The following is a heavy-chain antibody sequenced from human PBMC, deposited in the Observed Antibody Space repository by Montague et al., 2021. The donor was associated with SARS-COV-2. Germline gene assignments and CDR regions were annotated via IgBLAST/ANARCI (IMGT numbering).Heavy chain of an antibody. CDR1: GFSVSTSGLR. CDR2: IDWDDDK. J-gene: IGHJ6*02. D-gene: IGHD4-23*01. CDR3: ARMTTVVTLGYYYYYGMDV. Sequence: PALVKPTQTLTLTCTFSGFSVSTSGLRVSWIRQPPGKALEWLALIDWDDDKYYSTSLKTRLTVSKDTSKNQVVLTMTNMDPVDTATYYCARMTTVVTLGYYYYYGMDVWGQGTTVTVSS. V-gene: IGHV2-70*01.